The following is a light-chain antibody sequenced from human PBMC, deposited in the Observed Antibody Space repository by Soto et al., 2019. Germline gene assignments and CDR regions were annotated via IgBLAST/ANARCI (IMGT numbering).Light chain of an antibody. CDR1: SSDVGGYNY. CDR3: SSYTSTSTPV. CDR2: EVS. Sequence: QSVLTQPAFVSGSPGQSITISCTGTSSDVGGYNYVSWYQHPPGKAPKLMISEVSNRPSGVSNRFSGSKSGNTASLTISGLQAEDEAYYYCSSYTSTSTPVFGTWTKVTV. V-gene: IGLV2-14*01. J-gene: IGLJ1*01.